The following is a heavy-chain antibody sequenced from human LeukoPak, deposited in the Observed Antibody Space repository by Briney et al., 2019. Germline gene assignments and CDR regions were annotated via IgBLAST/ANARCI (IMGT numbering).Heavy chain of an antibody. Sequence: GESLKISCKGSGXSFTNYWIGWVRQMPGKGLEWMGIIYPDDSDTRYSPSFQGQVTFSADKSISTAYLQWSSLKASDTAMYYCARPRNFASGNSPFDYWGQGTLVTVSS. V-gene: IGHV5-51*01. CDR3: ARPRNFASGNSPFDY. CDR2: IYPDDSDT. D-gene: IGHD3-10*01. CDR1: GXSFTNYW. J-gene: IGHJ4*02.